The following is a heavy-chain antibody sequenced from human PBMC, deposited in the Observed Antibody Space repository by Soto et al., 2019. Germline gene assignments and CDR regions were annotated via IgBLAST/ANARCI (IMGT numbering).Heavy chain of an antibody. D-gene: IGHD5-18*01. CDR2: MNPNSGNT. CDR3: ARGGGYSYGYAY. J-gene: IGHJ4*02. V-gene: IGHV1-8*01. Sequence: GASVKVSCKASGYTFISYDINWVRQATGQGLEWMGWMNPNSGNTVYAQKFQGRVTMTRNTSISTAYMELSSLRSEDTAVYYCARGGGYSYGYAYWGQGTLVTVSS. CDR1: GYTFISYD.